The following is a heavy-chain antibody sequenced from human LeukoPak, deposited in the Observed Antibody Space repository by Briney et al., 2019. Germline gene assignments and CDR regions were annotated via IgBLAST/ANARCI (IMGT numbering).Heavy chain of an antibody. Sequence: SEALSLTCTVSGGSISIYYWSWIRQPPGKGLEWIGYIYNSGSTNYNPSLRSRVTISVDTSKNQFSLKLNSVTAADTAVYYCVRDRELTYWSQGTLVTVSS. J-gene: IGHJ4*02. V-gene: IGHV4-59*01. D-gene: IGHD1-26*01. CDR3: VRDRELTY. CDR1: GGSISIYY. CDR2: IYNSGST.